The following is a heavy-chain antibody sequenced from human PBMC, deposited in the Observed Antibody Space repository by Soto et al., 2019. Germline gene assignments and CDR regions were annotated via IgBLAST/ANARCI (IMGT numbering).Heavy chain of an antibody. CDR1: GGTFTKYA. CDR3: ASGCGGLGGSSGGPDYAFDV. CDR2: IVPLAGTT. J-gene: IGHJ3*01. V-gene: IGHV1-69*01. Sequence: QVQLVQSGAAVGKPGSSVKVSCKASGGTFTKYAITWVRQAPRQGLEWMGGIVPLAGTTNYAQKFRGRVTIIGDESTSTAYLELSSLRSEDTAVYYCASGCGGLGGSSGGPDYAFDVWGQGTMVIVSS. D-gene: IGHD3-22*01.